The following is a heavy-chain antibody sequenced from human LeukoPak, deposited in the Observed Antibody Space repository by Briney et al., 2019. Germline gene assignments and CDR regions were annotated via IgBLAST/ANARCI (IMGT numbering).Heavy chain of an antibody. V-gene: IGHV4-39*01. J-gene: IGHJ4*02. CDR1: GGSISSSSFY. CDR2: IYYTGAT. Sequence: PSETLSLTCTVSGGSISSSSFYWGWIRQPPGKGLEWIGSIYYTGATNSNPSLKSRVTISVDTSKDQFSLKLSSVTAADTAVYYCARHGIYVSGSYYNLLAYLFDYWGRGALVTVSS. D-gene: IGHD3-10*01. CDR3: ARHGIYVSGSYYNLLAYLFDY.